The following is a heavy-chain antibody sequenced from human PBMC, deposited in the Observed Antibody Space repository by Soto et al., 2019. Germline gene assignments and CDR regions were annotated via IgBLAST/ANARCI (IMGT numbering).Heavy chain of an antibody. CDR3: AHRPPTIYSGYEVGWFDP. V-gene: IGHV2-5*02. Sequence: GSGPTLVNPTQTLTLTCTFSGFSLSTSGVGVGWIRQPPGKALEWLALIYWDDDKRYSPSLKSRLTINKDTSKNQVVLTMTNMDPVDTAIYYCAHRPPTIYSGYEVGWFDPWGQGTLVTVSS. CDR2: IYWDDDK. J-gene: IGHJ5*02. D-gene: IGHD5-12*01. CDR1: GFSLSTSGVG.